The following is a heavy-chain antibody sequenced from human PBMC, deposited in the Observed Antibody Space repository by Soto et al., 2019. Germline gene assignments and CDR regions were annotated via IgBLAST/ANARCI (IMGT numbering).Heavy chain of an antibody. J-gene: IGHJ6*02. Sequence: GGSLRLSCAASGFTFSSYSMNWVRQAPGKGLEWVSSISSSSSYIYYADSVKGRFTISRDNAKNSLYLQMNSLRAEDTAVYYCAGVLRYFDWLSPPNYGMDVWGQGTTVTVS. CDR1: GFTFSSYS. CDR2: ISSSSSYI. D-gene: IGHD3-9*01. V-gene: IGHV3-21*01. CDR3: AGVLRYFDWLSPPNYGMDV.